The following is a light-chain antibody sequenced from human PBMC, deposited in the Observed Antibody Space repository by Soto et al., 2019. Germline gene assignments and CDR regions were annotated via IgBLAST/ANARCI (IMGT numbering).Light chain of an antibody. CDR1: QNILSN. V-gene: IGKV3-15*01. CDR3: KQYNNWPIT. J-gene: IGKJ5*01. Sequence: EIVMTQSPATLSVSPGERVTLSCRASQNILSNLAWYQQKPGQAPRLLIYGAYTRATGIQARFSGSGSGTEFTLTIRSLQSEDFAVYYCKQYNNWPITFGQGTRLEI. CDR2: GAY.